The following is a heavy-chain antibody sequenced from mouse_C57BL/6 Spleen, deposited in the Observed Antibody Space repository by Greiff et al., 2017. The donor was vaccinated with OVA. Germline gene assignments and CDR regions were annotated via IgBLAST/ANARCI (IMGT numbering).Heavy chain of an antibody. CDR1: GYTFTSYW. V-gene: IGHV1-55*01. CDR2: IYPGSGST. J-gene: IGHJ1*03. D-gene: IGHD2-4*01. Sequence: QVHVKQPGAELVKPGASVKMSCKASGYTFTSYWITWVKQRPGQGLEWIGDIYPGSGSTNYNEKFKSKATLTVDTSSSTAYMQLSSLTSEDSAVYYCAIYYDYLDVWGTGTTVTVSS. CDR3: AIYYDYLDV.